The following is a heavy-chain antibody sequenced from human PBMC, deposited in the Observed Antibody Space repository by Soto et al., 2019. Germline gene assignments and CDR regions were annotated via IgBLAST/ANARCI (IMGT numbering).Heavy chain of an antibody. Sequence: QVQLVQSGAEVKKPGASVKVSCKASGYTFTSYGISWVRQAPGQGLEWMGWISAYNGNTNYAQKLQCRVTMTTDTSTSTAYMELRSLRSDDTAVYYCARDDRYCSGGSCYSRPYYFDYWGQGTLVTVSS. D-gene: IGHD2-15*01. CDR2: ISAYNGNT. V-gene: IGHV1-18*01. J-gene: IGHJ4*02. CDR3: ARDDRYCSGGSCYSRPYYFDY. CDR1: GYTFTSYG.